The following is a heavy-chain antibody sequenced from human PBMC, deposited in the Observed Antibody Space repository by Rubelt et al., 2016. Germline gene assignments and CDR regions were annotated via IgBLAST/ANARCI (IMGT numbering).Heavy chain of an antibody. D-gene: IGHD3-3*01. CDR3: ARDFCSATTCFDS. J-gene: IGHJ4*02. CDR1: GFTSSSGFW. CDR2: TSTTGSTT. V-gene: IGHV3-48*04. Sequence: EEQLVESGGGLVQPGGSLRLSCAASGFTSSSGFWMHWVRQAPGKGLEWVAYTSTTGSTTHYADSVKGRFTISRDNAKNALKLKMNSLVAEDTALYYCARDFCSATTCFDSWGQGTLVTVSS.